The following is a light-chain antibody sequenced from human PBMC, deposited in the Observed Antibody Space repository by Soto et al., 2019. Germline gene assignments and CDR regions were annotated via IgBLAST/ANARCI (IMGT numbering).Light chain of an antibody. CDR3: QQRSNWRRT. V-gene: IGKV3-11*01. CDR1: QSVSSY. J-gene: IGKJ2*01. CDR2: DAP. Sequence: EIVLTQSPATLALSPGERATLSCRASQSVSSYLAWYQQKPGQAPSLLIYDAPNRATGIPARFSGSGSGTDFTLTISSLEPEDFAVYYCQQRSNWRRTFGQGTKLEIK.